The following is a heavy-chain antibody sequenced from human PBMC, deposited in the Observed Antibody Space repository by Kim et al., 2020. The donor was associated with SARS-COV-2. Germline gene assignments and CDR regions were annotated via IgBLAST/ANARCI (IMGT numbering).Heavy chain of an antibody. D-gene: IGHD1-26*01. CDR3: ARAPRGSYVDY. V-gene: IGHV6-1*01. Sequence: DYAVSVKSRIIINPDTSKNLFSLQLNSVTPEDTAIYYCARAPRGSYVDYWGQGTLVTVSS. J-gene: IGHJ4*02.